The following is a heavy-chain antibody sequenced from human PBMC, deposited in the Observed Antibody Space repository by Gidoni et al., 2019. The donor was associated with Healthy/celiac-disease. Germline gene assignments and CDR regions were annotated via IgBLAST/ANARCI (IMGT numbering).Heavy chain of an antibody. CDR1: GGSISSYY. D-gene: IGHD2-2*01. CDR3: ARTAPYCSSTSCYLYYYYYGMDV. J-gene: IGHJ6*02. V-gene: IGHV4-59*01. Sequence: QVQLQESGPGLVKPSETLSLTCTVSGGSISSYYWSWIRQPPGKGLEWIGYFYYSGSTNYNPSLKSRVTISVDTSKNQFSLKLSSVTAADTAVYYCARTAPYCSSTSCYLYYYYYGMDVWGQGTTVTVSS. CDR2: FYYSGST.